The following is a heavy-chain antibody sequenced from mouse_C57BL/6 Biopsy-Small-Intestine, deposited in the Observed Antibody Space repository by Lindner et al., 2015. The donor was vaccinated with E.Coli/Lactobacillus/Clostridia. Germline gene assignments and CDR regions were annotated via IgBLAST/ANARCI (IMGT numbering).Heavy chain of an antibody. CDR1: GFTFSDYG. CDR3: ARSEDYYGNFDV. J-gene: IGHJ1*03. CDR2: ISSGSTTF. D-gene: IGHD1-1*01. V-gene: IGHV5-17*01. Sequence: VQLQESGGGLVKPGGSLKLSCAASGFTFSDYGMHWVRQAPEKGLEWVAYISSGSTTFYYADTLKGRFTISRDNAKNTLFLQMTSLRSEDTAMYYCARSEDYYGNFDVWGTGTTVTVSS.